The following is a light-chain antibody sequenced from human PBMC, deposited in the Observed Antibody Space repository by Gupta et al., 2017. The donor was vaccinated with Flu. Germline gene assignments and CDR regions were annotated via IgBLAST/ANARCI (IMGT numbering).Light chain of an antibody. V-gene: IGLV2-14*03. J-gene: IGLJ2*01. Sequence: TSSDVDDYGYVSWYQQRPGKAPKLMIYAVTDRPSGVSDRFSGSKSETTASLTISGLQPEDEADYFCSSYTGTTTIFGGGTKLTVL. CDR1: SSDVDDYGY. CDR3: SSYTGTTTI. CDR2: AVT.